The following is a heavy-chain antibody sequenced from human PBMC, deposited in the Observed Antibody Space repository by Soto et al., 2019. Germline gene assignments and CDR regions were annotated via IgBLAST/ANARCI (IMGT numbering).Heavy chain of an antibody. CDR2: ISGSGSNT. CDR3: AKPAGLGWAVDFDY. V-gene: IGHV3-23*01. Sequence: EVQLLESGGGLVQPGGSLRLSCAASGFTSSDYAMSWVRQAPGKGLEWVSTISGSGSNTYCADSVKGRFTISRDNSKSTVFLHMNSLRAEDTAVYYCAKPAGLGWAVDFDYWGQGTLFTVSS. CDR1: GFTSSDYA. D-gene: IGHD6-19*01. J-gene: IGHJ4*02.